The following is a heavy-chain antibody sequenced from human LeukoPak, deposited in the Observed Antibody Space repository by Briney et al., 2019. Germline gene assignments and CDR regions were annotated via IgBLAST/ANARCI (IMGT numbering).Heavy chain of an antibody. Sequence: SETLSLPCTVSGGSISSYYWSWIRQPPGKGLEWIGYIYYSGSTNYNPSLKSRVTISVDTSKNQFSLKLSSVTAADTAVYYCARYYDILSGEFDYWGQGTLVTVSS. CDR2: IYYSGST. D-gene: IGHD3-9*01. CDR1: GGSISSYY. CDR3: ARYYDILSGEFDY. J-gene: IGHJ4*02. V-gene: IGHV4-59*01.